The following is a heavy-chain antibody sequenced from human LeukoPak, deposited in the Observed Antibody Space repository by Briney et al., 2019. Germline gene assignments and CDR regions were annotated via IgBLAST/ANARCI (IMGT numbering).Heavy chain of an antibody. V-gene: IGHV4-34*01. D-gene: IGHD3-10*01. CDR3: ARDQWFGELGSYYYYMDV. CDR2: INHSGGT. CDR1: GGSFSGYY. J-gene: IGHJ6*03. Sequence: SGTLSLTCAVYGGSFSGYYWSWIRQPPGKGLEWIGEINHSGGTKYNPSLKSRVTISVDTSKNQFSLKLSSVTAADTAVYYCARDQWFGELGSYYYYMDVWGKGTTVTISS.